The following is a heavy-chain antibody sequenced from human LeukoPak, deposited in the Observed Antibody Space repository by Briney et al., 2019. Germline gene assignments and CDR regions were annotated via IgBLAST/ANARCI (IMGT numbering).Heavy chain of an antibody. V-gene: IGHV4-61*03. CDR1: GGSISSGGYS. CDR2: IYSSGST. J-gene: IGHJ3*01. D-gene: IGHD3-10*01. Sequence: SETLSLTCAVSGGSISSGGYSWSWIRQPPGKGLEWIGRIYSSGSTNYNPSLQSRVTMSLDMSKNYFSLKLTSLTVADTAVYYCAGDPGSFGSGTRDAFDFWGRGTMVTVSS. CDR3: AGDPGSFGSGTRDAFDF.